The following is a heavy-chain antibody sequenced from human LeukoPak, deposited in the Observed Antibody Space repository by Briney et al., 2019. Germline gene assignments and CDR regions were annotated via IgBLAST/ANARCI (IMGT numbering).Heavy chain of an antibody. CDR2: ISWNSGSI. CDR1: GFTFDDYA. J-gene: IGHJ6*02. Sequence: GGSLRLSCAASGFTFDDYAMHWVRQAPGKGLEWVSGISWNSGSIGYADSVKGRFTISRDNAKNSLYLQMNSLRAEDTALYYCXXXXXXXSSWNYYYYYGMDVWGQGTTVTVSS. V-gene: IGHV3-9*01. CDR3: XXXXXXXSSWNYYYYYGMDV. D-gene: IGHD6-13*01.